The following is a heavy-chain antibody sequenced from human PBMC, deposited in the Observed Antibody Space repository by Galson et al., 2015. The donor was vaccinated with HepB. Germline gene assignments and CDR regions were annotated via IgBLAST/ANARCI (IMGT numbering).Heavy chain of an antibody. D-gene: IGHD1-1*01. J-gene: IGHJ4*02. CDR2: IGSKANSYAT. Sequence: LEWVGRIGSKANSYATAYAASVEGRFTISRDDSKNTAYMQMNSLKTEDTAVYYCTRLGDLSGYNSLWGQGTLVTVSS. CDR3: TRLGDLSGYNSL. V-gene: IGHV3-73*01.